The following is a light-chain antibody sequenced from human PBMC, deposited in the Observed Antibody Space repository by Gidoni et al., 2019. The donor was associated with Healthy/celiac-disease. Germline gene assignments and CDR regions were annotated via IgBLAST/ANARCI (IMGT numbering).Light chain of an antibody. CDR3: QAWDSSTNNYV. V-gene: IGLV3-1*01. Sequence: SYELTQPPSVSVSPGQTASITCSGDKLGDKYACWYQQKPGQSPVLVIYQDSKRPPGIPERFSGSNSGNTATLTISGTQAMDEADYYCQAWDSSTNNYVFGTGTKVTVL. CDR2: QDS. J-gene: IGLJ1*01. CDR1: KLGDKY.